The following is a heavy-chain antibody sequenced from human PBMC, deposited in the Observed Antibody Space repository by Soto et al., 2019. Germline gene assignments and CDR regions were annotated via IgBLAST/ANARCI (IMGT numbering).Heavy chain of an antibody. D-gene: IGHD2-15*01. J-gene: IGHJ4*02. V-gene: IGHV1-18*01. CDR2: ISAYNGNT. CDR1: GYTFTSYG. Sequence: ASVKVSCKASGYTFTSYGISWVRQAPGQGLEWMGWISAYNGNTNYAQKLQGRVTMTTDTSTSTAYMELRSLRSDDTAVYYCARAGGIYCSGGSCHALAIQGYFDYWGQGTLVTVSS. CDR3: ARAGGIYCSGGSCHALAIQGYFDY.